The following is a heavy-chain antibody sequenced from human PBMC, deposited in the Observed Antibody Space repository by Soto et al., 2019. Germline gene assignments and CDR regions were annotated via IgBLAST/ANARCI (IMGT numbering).Heavy chain of an antibody. CDR1: GFTFSSYW. Sequence: HPGGSLRLSCAASGFTFSSYWMSWVRQAPGRGLEWVANIKQDGSEKYYVDSVKGRFTISRDNAKKSLYLQMNSLRAEDTAVYYCARVSYGDYYFQHWGQGTLVTVSS. J-gene: IGHJ1*01. CDR2: IKQDGSEK. CDR3: ARVSYGDYYFQH. V-gene: IGHV3-7*03. D-gene: IGHD4-17*01.